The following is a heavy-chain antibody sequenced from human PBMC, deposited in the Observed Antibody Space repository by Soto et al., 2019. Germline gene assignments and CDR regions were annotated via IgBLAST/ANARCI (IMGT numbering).Heavy chain of an antibody. D-gene: IGHD3-22*01. Sequence: TWSLTCTVSGGSISSTSYYWAWIRQPPVKGLEWIGAIYYDGTTYYTESLKSRVSISVDTSKNQFSLKVHSVTAADTAVYFCARQGRNTKVIVVTDYATDSRGQG. J-gene: IGHJ4*02. CDR2: IYYDGTT. V-gene: IGHV4-39*01. CDR3: ARQGRNTKVIVVTDYATDS. CDR1: GGSISSTSYY.